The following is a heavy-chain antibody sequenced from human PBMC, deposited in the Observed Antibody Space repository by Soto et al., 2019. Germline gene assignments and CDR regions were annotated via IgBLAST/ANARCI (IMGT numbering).Heavy chain of an antibody. CDR2: IYYSGST. Sequence: SETLSLTCTVSGGSISSGGYYWSWIRQHPGKGLEWIGYIYYSGSTYYNPSLKSRVTISVDTSKNQFSLKLSSVTAADTAVYYCARRGPYGSGSYYFWFDPWGQGTLVTVSS. CDR1: GGSISSGGYY. D-gene: IGHD3-10*01. J-gene: IGHJ5*02. CDR3: ARRGPYGSGSYYFWFDP. V-gene: IGHV4-31*03.